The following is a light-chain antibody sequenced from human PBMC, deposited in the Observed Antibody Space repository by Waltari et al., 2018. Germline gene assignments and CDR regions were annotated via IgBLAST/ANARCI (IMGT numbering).Light chain of an antibody. CDR3: QQFNSYPQEEYT. Sequence: SPSSLSASVGDRVTITGRASQGISSALAWYQQKPGKAPKLLIYDASSLESGVPSRFSGSGSGTDFTLTISSLQPEDFATYYCQQFNSYPQEEYTFGQGTKLEIK. J-gene: IGKJ2*01. V-gene: IGKV1-13*02. CDR2: DAS. CDR1: QGISSA.